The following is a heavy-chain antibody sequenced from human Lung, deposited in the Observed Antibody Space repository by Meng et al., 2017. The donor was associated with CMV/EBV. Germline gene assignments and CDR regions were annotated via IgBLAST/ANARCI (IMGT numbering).Heavy chain of an antibody. V-gene: IGHV1-8*01. CDR3: ARGYCSGGSCPVFDP. CDR1: GYTFTSYD. CDR2: MNPNSGNT. D-gene: IGHD2-15*01. J-gene: IGHJ5*02. Sequence: AEVKKPGASGKVSCKASGYTFTSYDVNWVRQATGQGLEWMGWMNPNSGNTGYAQKFQGRVTMTRNTSISTAYMELSSLRSEDTAVYYCARGYCSGGSCPVFDPWGQGTLVTVSS.